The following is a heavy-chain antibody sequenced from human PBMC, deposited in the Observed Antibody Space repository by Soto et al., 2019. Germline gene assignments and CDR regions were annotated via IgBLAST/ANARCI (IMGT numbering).Heavy chain of an antibody. CDR1: SGSISSSNW. D-gene: IGHD2-2*01. CDR3: ASGCSSTSCHFEY. Sequence: PSETLSLTCAVSSGSISSSNWWSWVRQPPGKGLEWIGEIYHSGSTNYNPSLKSRVTISVDKSKNQFSLKLSSVTAADTAVYYCASGCSSTSCHFEYWGQGTLVTVSS. CDR2: IYHSGST. V-gene: IGHV4-4*02. J-gene: IGHJ4*02.